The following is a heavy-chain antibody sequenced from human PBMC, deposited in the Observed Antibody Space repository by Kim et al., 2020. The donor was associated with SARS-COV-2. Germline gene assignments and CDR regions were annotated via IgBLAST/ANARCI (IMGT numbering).Heavy chain of an antibody. J-gene: IGHJ6*03. CDR3: AKDTHSSSWYVYYYYYMDV. CDR1: GFTFDDYA. CDR2: ISWNSGSI. V-gene: IGHV3-9*01. D-gene: IGHD6-13*01. Sequence: GGSLRLSCAASGFTFDDYAMHWVRQAPGKGLEWVSGISWNSGSIGYADSVKGRFTISRDNAKNSLYLQMNSLRAEDTALYYCAKDTHSSSWYVYYYYYMDVWGKGTTVTVSS.